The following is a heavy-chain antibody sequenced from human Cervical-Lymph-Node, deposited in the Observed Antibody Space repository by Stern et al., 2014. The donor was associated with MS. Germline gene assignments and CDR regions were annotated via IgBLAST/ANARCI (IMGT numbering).Heavy chain of an antibody. Sequence: EVQLLESGGGLVKPGGSLRLACVASTFTFSNYTMNWFRQTPGRGLEWVSSISSSSVYKYYADSVKGRFTVSRDNSKNSLYLQMHSLRAEDTAVYYCVRVYRALDIWGRGTMVTVSS. CDR3: VRVYRALDI. J-gene: IGHJ3*02. CDR1: TFTFSNYT. D-gene: IGHD3-16*02. V-gene: IGHV3-21*06. CDR2: ISSSSVYK.